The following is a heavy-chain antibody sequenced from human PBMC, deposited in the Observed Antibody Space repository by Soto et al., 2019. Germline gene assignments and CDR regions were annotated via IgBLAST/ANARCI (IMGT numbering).Heavy chain of an antibody. CDR1: GFTFSDYY. V-gene: IGHV3-11*01. D-gene: IGHD3-22*01. CDR2: ISSSGSTI. Sequence: PGGSLRLSCAASGFTFSDYYMSWIRQAPGKGLEWVSYISSSGSTIYYADSVKGRFTISRDNAKNSLYLQMNSLRAEDTAVYYCARDRVARGYYYDSSGYYGRKDYYYYGMDVWGQGTTVTVSS. CDR3: ARDRVARGYYYDSSGYYGRKDYYYYGMDV. J-gene: IGHJ6*02.